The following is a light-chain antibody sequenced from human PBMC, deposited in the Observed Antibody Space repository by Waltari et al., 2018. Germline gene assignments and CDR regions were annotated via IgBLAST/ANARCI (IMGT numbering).Light chain of an antibody. V-gene: IGKV3-20*01. CDR1: QPVSSNY. CDR2: GAS. Sequence: EIVLTQSPGTLSLSPGDGATLSCRASQPVSSNYLAWYQQKTGQAPRLLIYGASNRATVITDMFRGSGSGTDFTLTISRLEPEYFAVYYFQQYGSSPPVTFGQGTRLE. CDR3: QQYGSSPPVT. J-gene: IGKJ5*01.